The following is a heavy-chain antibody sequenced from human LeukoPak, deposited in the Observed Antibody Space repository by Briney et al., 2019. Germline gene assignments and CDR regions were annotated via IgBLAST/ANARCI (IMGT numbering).Heavy chain of an antibody. V-gene: IGHV1-46*01. D-gene: IGHD2-21*02. CDR3: ARGSGLQIVVVTETFDY. Sequence: ASVKVSCKASGYTFTSYYMHWVRQAPGQGLEWMGIINPSGGSTSYAQKFQGRVTMTRDMSTSTVYMGLSSLRSEDTAVYYCARGSGLQIVVVTETFDYWGQGTLVTVSS. CDR2: INPSGGST. J-gene: IGHJ4*02. CDR1: GYTFTSYY.